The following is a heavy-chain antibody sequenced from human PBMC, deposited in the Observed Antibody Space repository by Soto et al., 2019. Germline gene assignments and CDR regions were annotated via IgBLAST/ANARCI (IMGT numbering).Heavy chain of an antibody. D-gene: IGHD6-19*01. CDR1: GFTFDDYA. J-gene: IGHJ4*02. CDR2: ISWNSGSI. CDR3: AKDRGLVLSFYFDY. Sequence: EVQLVESGGGLVQPGRSLRLSCAASGFTFDDYAMHWVRQAPGKGLEWVSGISWNSGSIGYADSVKGGFTISRANAKNSLYLQMNSLRAEDTALYYCAKDRGLVLSFYFDYWGQGTLVTVSS. V-gene: IGHV3-9*01.